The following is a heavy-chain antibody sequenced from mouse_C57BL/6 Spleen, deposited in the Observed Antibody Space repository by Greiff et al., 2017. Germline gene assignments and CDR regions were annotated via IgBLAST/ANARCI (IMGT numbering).Heavy chain of an antibody. Sequence: QVQLQQPGAELVKPGASVKLSCKASGYTFTSYWMPWVKQRPGQGLEWIGEIDPSDSDTNYNQKFKGKATLTVDTASSTAYMQLSSLTSEDSEVYYCARAARLITTVVADWYFDVWGTGTTVTVSS. CDR2: IDPSDSDT. CDR3: ARAARLITTVVADWYFDV. J-gene: IGHJ1*03. D-gene: IGHD1-1*01. V-gene: IGHV1-50*01. CDR1: GYTFTSYW.